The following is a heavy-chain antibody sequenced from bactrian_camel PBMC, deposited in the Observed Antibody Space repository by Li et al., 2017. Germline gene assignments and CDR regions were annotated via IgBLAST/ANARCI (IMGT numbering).Heavy chain of an antibody. CDR2: INSGGGST. D-gene: IGHD4*01. Sequence: VQLVESGGGLVQPGGSLRLSCAASGFTFSSYDMSWVRQAPGKGLEWVSAINSGGGSTYYADSVEGRFTISRDNAKNTLYLQMNSLKPEDTAMYYCAADPQSYYNEYVREHTLPFEGSFGYWGQGTQVTVS. J-gene: IGHJ6*01. CDR3: AADPQSYYNEYVREHTLPFEGSFGY. CDR1: GFTFSSYD. V-gene: IGHV3S40*01.